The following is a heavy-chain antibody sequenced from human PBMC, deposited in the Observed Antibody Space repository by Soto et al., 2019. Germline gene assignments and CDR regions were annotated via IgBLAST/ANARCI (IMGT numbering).Heavy chain of an antibody. CDR3: ARAVAVAADFDY. D-gene: IGHD6-19*01. Sequence: QVQLVQSGAEEKKPGASVKVSCKASGYTFTGYAMHWVRQAPRQRLEWMGWINAGNGNTKYSQKFQGRVTITRDTSASTAYMELSSLRSEDTAVYYCARAVAVAADFDYWGQGTLVTVSS. CDR2: INAGNGNT. CDR1: GYTFTGYA. J-gene: IGHJ4*02. V-gene: IGHV1-3*05.